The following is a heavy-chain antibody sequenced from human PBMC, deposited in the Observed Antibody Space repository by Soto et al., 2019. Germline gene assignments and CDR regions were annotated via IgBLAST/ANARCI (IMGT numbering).Heavy chain of an antibody. Sequence: SETLSLTCTVYGGSFSGYYWSWIRQPPGKGLEWIGEINHSGSTNYNPSLKSRVTISVDTSKNQFSLKLSSVTAADTAVYYCARDIEVAGWYWGQGTLVTVSS. J-gene: IGHJ4*02. CDR3: ARDIEVAGWY. D-gene: IGHD6-19*01. CDR2: INHSGST. CDR1: GGSFSGYY. V-gene: IGHV4-34*01.